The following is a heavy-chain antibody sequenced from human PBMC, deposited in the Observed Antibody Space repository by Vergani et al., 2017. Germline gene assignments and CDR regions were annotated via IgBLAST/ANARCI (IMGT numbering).Heavy chain of an antibody. CDR2: IDPSDSYT. CDR1: GYSFTSYW. D-gene: IGHD3-22*01. V-gene: IGHV5-10-1*01. CDR3: ARHDYDSSGYSILGFDY. Sequence: EVQLVQSGAEVKKPGESLRISCKGSGYSFTSYWISWVRQMPGKGLEWMGRIDPSDSYTNYSPSFQGHVTISADKSISTAYLQWSSLKASDTAMYYCARHDYDSSGYSILGFDYWGQGTLVTVSS. J-gene: IGHJ4*02.